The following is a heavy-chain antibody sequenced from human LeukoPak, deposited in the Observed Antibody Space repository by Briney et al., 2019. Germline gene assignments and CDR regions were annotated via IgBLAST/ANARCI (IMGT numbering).Heavy chain of an antibody. D-gene: IGHD3-22*01. Sequence: SETLSLTCTVSGDSIASYYWSWIRQPPGKGLEWIGYIYYSGNSDYNPSLKSRVTISIDTSKNQFSLKLSSVTAADTAVYYCARDYSAGRGYYDYWGQGTLVTVSS. CDR3: ARDYSAGRGYYDY. CDR2: IYYSGNS. J-gene: IGHJ4*02. CDR1: GDSIASYY. V-gene: IGHV4-59*12.